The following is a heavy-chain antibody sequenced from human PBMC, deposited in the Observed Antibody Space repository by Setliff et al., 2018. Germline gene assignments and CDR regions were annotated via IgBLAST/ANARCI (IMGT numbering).Heavy chain of an antibody. CDR1: GASITSGGFY. CDR3: ARDSALHSYHYDSSGYLDY. Sequence: SETLSLTCSVSGASITSGGFYWTWVRQPAGKGLEWIGHISPSGSTNYNPSLKSRVTISVDTSKNQFSLKLSSVTAADTGVYYCARDSALHSYHYDSSGYLDYWGQGALVTVSS. J-gene: IGHJ4*02. CDR2: ISPSGST. D-gene: IGHD3-22*01. V-gene: IGHV4-61*09.